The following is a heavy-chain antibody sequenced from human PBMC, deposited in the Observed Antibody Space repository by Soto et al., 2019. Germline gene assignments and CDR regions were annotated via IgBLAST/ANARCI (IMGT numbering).Heavy chain of an antibody. CDR1: GFSLSNARMG. CDR3: ARIGFSCSGGSCSPHFDY. D-gene: IGHD2-15*01. Sequence: QVTLKESGPVLVKPTETLTLTCTVSGFSLSNARMGVSWIRQPPGKALEWLTHIFSNDEKSYSTSLKSRLTIPKDTSKSQVVLTMTNMDPVDTATYYCARIGFSCSGGSCSPHFDYWGQGTLVTVSS. J-gene: IGHJ4*02. CDR2: IFSNDEK. V-gene: IGHV2-26*01.